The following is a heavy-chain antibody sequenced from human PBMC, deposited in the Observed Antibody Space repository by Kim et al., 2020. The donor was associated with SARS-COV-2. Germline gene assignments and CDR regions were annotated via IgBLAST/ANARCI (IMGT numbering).Heavy chain of an antibody. V-gene: IGHV3-23*01. Sequence: GGSLRLSCAASGFTFNSYAMSWVRQGPGKGLEWVATIIGGGGQTSYADSVKGRFAISRDNSKNTLFLQMNGLRAEDTAVYYCAKDLSSGYDPDHFDYWGQGTLVTVSS. J-gene: IGHJ4*02. CDR3: AKDLSSGYDPDHFDY. D-gene: IGHD5-12*01. CDR1: GFTFNSYA. CDR2: IIGGGGQT.